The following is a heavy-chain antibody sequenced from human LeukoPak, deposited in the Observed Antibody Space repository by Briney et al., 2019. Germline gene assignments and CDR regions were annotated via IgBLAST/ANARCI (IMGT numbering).Heavy chain of an antibody. V-gene: IGHV3-30*04. CDR1: GFIFSSYA. Sequence: PGGSLRLSCAASGFIFSSYAMHWVRQAPGKGLEWVAVISYDGSNKYYADSVKGRFTISRDNSKNTLYLQMNSLRAEDTAVYYCAKGTEDWITMIVVVSGYFDYWGQGTLVTVSS. CDR3: AKGTEDWITMIVVVSGYFDY. D-gene: IGHD3-22*01. J-gene: IGHJ4*02. CDR2: ISYDGSNK.